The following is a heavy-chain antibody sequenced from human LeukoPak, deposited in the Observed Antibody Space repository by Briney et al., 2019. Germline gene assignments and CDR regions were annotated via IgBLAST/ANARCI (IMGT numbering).Heavy chain of an antibody. D-gene: IGHD3-10*01. J-gene: IGHJ6*02. CDR1: GGSINSYY. CDR3: ARTSRHFYGSGCKSPPWPADMDV. V-gene: IGHV4-59*01. Sequence: SETLSLTCTVSGGSINSYYWTWIRQPPGKGLEWIGYIYYSGSTHYNPSLNSRVTISMDTSKNHFSLKLSSVTAADTAIYYCARTSRHFYGSGCKSPPWPADMDVWGQATKVTFSS. CDR2: IYYSGST.